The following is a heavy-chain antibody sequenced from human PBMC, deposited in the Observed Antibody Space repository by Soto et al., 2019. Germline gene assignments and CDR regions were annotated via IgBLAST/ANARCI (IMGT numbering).Heavy chain of an antibody. J-gene: IGHJ6*02. D-gene: IGHD6-13*01. Sequence: ASVKVSCKASGYTFTGYYIHWVRQAPGQGLEWMGWINPNSGGTNYAQKFQGWVTMTRDTSISTAYMELSRLRSDDTAVYYCARALSSSWSPPYYGMDVWGQGTTVTVSS. CDR2: INPNSGGT. V-gene: IGHV1-2*04. CDR1: GYTFTGYY. CDR3: ARALSSSWSPPYYGMDV.